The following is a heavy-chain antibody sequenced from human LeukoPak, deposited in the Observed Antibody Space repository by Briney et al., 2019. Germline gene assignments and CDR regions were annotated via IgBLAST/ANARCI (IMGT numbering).Heavy chain of an antibody. CDR1: GGSISSYY. CDR3: ARDIICSSTSCYPKSPNDAFDI. D-gene: IGHD2-2*01. Sequence: PSETLSLTCTVSGGSISSYYWSWIRQPPGKGLEWIGEINHSGSTNYNPSLKSRVTISVDTSKNQFSLKLSSVTAADTAVYYCARDIICSSTSCYPKSPNDAFDIWGQGTMVTVSS. CDR2: INHSGST. V-gene: IGHV4-34*01. J-gene: IGHJ3*02.